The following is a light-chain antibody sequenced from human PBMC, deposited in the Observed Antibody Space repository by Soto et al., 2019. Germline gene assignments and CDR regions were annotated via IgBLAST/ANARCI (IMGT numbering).Light chain of an antibody. J-gene: IGLJ3*02. CDR2: EVS. Sequence: QSALTQPASVSGSPGQSITISCTGSSSDVGGYNYVSWYQQHPGKAPKVMIYEVSNRPSGVANRSSGAKSGNTASLTISGLQAEDEADYYCSSSTGSSTLVFGGGTKLTVL. CDR3: SSSTGSSTLV. CDR1: SSDVGGYNY. V-gene: IGLV2-14*01.